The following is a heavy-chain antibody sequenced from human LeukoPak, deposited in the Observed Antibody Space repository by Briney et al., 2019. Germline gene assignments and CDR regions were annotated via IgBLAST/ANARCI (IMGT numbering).Heavy chain of an antibody. J-gene: IGHJ5*02. CDR2: IYHSGST. V-gene: IGHV4-30-2*01. D-gene: IGHD3-3*01. CDR3: AAAASGGFWSGPNWFDP. Sequence: SGTLSLTCAVSGGSISSGGYSWSWIRQPPGKGLEWIGYIYHSGSTYYNPSLKSRVTISVDRSKNQFSLKLSSVTAADTAVYYCAAAASGGFWSGPNWFDPWGQGTLVTVSS. CDR1: GGSISSGGYS.